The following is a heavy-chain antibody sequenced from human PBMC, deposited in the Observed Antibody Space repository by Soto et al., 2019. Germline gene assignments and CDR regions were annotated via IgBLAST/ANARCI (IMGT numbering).Heavy chain of an antibody. D-gene: IGHD3-22*01. Sequence: QVQLQQWGAGLLKPSETLSLTCVVYGGSFSGYYWSWIRQPPGKGLEWFGEVNHSGGIDSNPSLQSRVTIAVDTSKNQFSLKLSSVTAADTAVYYCAGRNGYYSGIDYWGHGTLVTVSS. J-gene: IGHJ4*01. CDR3: AGRNGYYSGIDY. V-gene: IGHV4-34*02. CDR2: VNHSGGI. CDR1: GGSFSGYY.